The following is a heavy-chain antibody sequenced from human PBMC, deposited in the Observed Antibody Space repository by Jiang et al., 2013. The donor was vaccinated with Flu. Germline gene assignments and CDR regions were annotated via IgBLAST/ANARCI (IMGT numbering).Heavy chain of an antibody. D-gene: IGHD2-15*01. CDR1: GFTFSSYA. V-gene: IGHV3-23*01. Sequence: VQLLESGGGLVQPGGSLRLSCAASGFTFSSYAMSWVRQAPGKGLEWVSAISDGGDNTYYADSVKGHFIISRDNSKNTLYLQMNSLRADDTAVYYCAKALRSVVAGVPTNDYWGQGTL. J-gene: IGHJ4*02. CDR2: ISDGGDNT. CDR3: AKALRSVVAGVPTNDY.